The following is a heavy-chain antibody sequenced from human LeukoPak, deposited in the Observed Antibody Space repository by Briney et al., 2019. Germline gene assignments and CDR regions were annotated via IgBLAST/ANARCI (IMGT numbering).Heavy chain of an antibody. V-gene: IGHV1-18*01. D-gene: IGHD2-21*02. CDR2: ISAYNGNT. J-gene: IGHJ4*02. CDR1: GYTFTSYG. Sequence: ASVKVSCKASGYTFTSYGISWVRQAPGQGLEWMGWISAYNGNTNYAQKLQGRVTMTTDTSTSTAYMELRSLRSDDTAVNYCARDADIVVVTARTFDYWGQGTLVTVSS. CDR3: ARDADIVVVTARTFDY.